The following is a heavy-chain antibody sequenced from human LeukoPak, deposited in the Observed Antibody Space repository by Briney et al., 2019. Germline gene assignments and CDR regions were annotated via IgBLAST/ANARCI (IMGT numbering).Heavy chain of an antibody. J-gene: IGHJ4*02. CDR3: ARFDQVAGTFYY. Sequence: SETLSLTCTVSGDSISSSNCYWGWIRQPPGKGLEWIGSIYFSGSTYYNPSLKSRVTISVDTSKNQFSLKMSSVTAADTAVYYCARFDQVAGTFYYWGQGTLVTVSS. CDR2: IYFSGST. CDR1: GDSISSSNCY. V-gene: IGHV4-39*07. D-gene: IGHD6-19*01.